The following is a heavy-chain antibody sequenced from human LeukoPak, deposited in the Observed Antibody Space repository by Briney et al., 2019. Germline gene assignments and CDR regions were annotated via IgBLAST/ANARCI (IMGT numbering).Heavy chain of an antibody. Sequence: PGGSLRLSCAASGFTFSSYDMHWVRQATGKGLEWVSAIGTAGDTYYPGSVKGRFTISRENAKNSLYLQMNSLRAEDTAVYYCARAPHHYDILTGDYYYYGMDVWGQGTTVTVSS. D-gene: IGHD3-9*01. CDR3: ARAPHHYDILTGDYYYYGMDV. CDR2: IGTAGDT. V-gene: IGHV3-13*01. CDR1: GFTFSSYD. J-gene: IGHJ6*02.